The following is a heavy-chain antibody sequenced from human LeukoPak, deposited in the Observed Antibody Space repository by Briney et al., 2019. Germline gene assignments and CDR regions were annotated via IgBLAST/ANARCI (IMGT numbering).Heavy chain of an antibody. Sequence: PSETLSLTCTVSGASISPYYWSWIRQPPGEGLEWIGYIYNRGSTNYSPSLKTRVTISVDTSRNQFSLKLNSVTAADTAVYYCARHGRTYYDSSGFYLEEDWFDPWGQGTLVTVSS. CDR2: IYNRGST. CDR1: GASISPYY. D-gene: IGHD3-22*01. CDR3: ARHGRTYYDSSGFYLEEDWFDP. J-gene: IGHJ5*02. V-gene: IGHV4-59*08.